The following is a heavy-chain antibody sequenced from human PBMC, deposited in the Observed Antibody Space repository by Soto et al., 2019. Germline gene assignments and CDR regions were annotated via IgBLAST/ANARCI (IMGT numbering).Heavy chain of an antibody. Sequence: GASVKVSCKASGYTSTSYGISWVRQAPGQGLEWMGWISAYNGNTNYAQKFQGRVTMTTDTSTSTAYMELRSLRPDDTAVYYCARDRWRDGYDYGPDFWGQGTLVTVSS. CDR1: GYTSTSYG. V-gene: IGHV1-18*01. D-gene: IGHD5-12*01. CDR2: ISAYNGNT. CDR3: ARDRWRDGYDYGPDF. J-gene: IGHJ4*02.